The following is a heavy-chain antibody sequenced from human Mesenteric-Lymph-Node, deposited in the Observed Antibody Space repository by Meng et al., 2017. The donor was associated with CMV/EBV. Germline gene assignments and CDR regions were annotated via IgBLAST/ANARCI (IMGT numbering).Heavy chain of an antibody. CDR2: LKQSGSET. CDR3: ARLGREIDY. D-gene: IGHD3-10*01. CDR1: GFTFRSYS. V-gene: IGHV3-7*01. J-gene: IGHJ4*02. Sequence: GESLKISCAASGFTFRSYSMSWVRQTPAKGLEWVASLKQSGSETFYVDSVKGRFTISRDNAKNSLFLQMNSLRVKDTAVYYCARLGREIDYWGQGALVTVSS.